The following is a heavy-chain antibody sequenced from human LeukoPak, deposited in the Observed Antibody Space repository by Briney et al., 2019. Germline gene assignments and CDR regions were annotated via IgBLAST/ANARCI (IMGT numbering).Heavy chain of an antibody. D-gene: IGHD6-13*01. J-gene: IGHJ5*01. Sequence: GGSLRLSCAASGFSLDRYAMHWVRQAPGKGLEWVSGISWNSGAIGYADSVKDRFTISRDNAKNSLYLQMNSLRTEDTALYYCAKDTSPTYSNSWSDSWGQGTLVTVSS. CDR2: ISWNSGAI. CDR1: GFSLDRYA. V-gene: IGHV3-9*01. CDR3: AKDTSPTYSNSWSDS.